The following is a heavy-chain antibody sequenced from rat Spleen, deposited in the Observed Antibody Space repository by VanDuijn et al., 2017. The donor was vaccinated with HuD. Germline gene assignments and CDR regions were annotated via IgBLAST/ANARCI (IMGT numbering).Heavy chain of an antibody. CDR2: VWSDGDT. CDR3: ARAGSAAISLGNWFAY. D-gene: IGHD1-2*01. J-gene: IGHJ3*01. Sequence: QVQLKESGPGLVQPSETLSLTCTVSGFTLTRYHVHWLRQPPAKGLEWMGVVWSDGDTSYNSSLTSRLSISRDTSKSQVFLSMSSLQTEDTATYYCARAGSAAISLGNWFAYWGQGTLVTVSS. V-gene: IGHV2-32*01. CDR1: GFTLTRYH.